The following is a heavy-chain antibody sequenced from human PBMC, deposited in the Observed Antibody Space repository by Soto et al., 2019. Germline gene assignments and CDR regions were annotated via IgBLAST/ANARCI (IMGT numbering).Heavy chain of an antibody. J-gene: IGHJ4*01. V-gene: IGHV3-30*18. Sequence: GGSLRLSCEASGFTFSSFGIHWVRQAPGKGLEWVGVISSDGETKYYADSVKGRFTISRDNSKNTLYLQMDSLRPEDTAVYYCAKEVAVAGDLDYWGHGTLVTAPQ. D-gene: IGHD6-19*01. CDR2: ISSDGETK. CDR3: AKEVAVAGDLDY. CDR1: GFTFSSFG.